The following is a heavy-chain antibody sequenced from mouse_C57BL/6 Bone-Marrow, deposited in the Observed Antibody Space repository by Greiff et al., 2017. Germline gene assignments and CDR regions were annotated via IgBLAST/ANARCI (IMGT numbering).Heavy chain of an antibody. CDR2: IDPENGDT. V-gene: IGHV14-4*01. Sequence: EVKLQESGAELVRPGASVKLSCTASGFNIKDDYMHWVKQRPEQGLEWIGWIDPENGDTEYASNFQGKATITVDTSSNTAYLQLSSLTSEDTAVYYCARIAYWGQGTLVTVSA. CDR1: GFNIKDDY. J-gene: IGHJ3*01. CDR3: ARIAY.